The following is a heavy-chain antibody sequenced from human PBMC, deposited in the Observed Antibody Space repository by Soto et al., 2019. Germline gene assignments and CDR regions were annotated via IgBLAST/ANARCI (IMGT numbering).Heavy chain of an antibody. D-gene: IGHD3-10*01. CDR3: ASFRSGRPGFFDY. CDR2: INPSGGST. V-gene: IGHV1-46*01. J-gene: IGHJ4*02. Sequence: ASVKVSCKASGYTFTSYYMHWVRQAPGQGLEWMGIINPSGGSTSYAQKFQGRVTMTRDTSTSTVYMELSSLRSEDTAAYYCASFRSGRPGFFDYWGQGTLVTVSS. CDR1: GYTFTSYY.